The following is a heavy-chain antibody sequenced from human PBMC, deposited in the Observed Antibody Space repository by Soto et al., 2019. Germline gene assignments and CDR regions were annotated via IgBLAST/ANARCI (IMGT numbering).Heavy chain of an antibody. CDR1: GYTFTSYG. J-gene: IGHJ6*02. V-gene: IGHV1-18*01. CDR3: ARFRSSSWYGAYYYYGMDV. CDR2: ISAYNGST. D-gene: IGHD6-13*01. Sequence: ASVKVSCKASGYTFTSYGISWVRQAPGQGLEWMGWISAYNGSTNYAQKLQGRVTMTTDTSTSTAYMELRSLRSDDTAVYYCARFRSSSWYGAYYYYGMDVSGQGTTVTVSS.